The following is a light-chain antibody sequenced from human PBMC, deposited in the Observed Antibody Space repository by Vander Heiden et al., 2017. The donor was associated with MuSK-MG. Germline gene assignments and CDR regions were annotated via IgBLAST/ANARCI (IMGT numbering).Light chain of an antibody. CDR3: QQSYNSPVT. CDR2: TTS. CDR1: QSIGRS. V-gene: IGKV1-39*01. J-gene: IGKJ2*01. Sequence: DIQMTPSPSSLSASVGDRVTITCRASQSIGRSLNWYQQKPGKAPILLIHTTSNLQSGVPSRFSGSGDGTDFTLGITSLQPEDFATYYCQQSYNSPVTFGQGTKLGIK.